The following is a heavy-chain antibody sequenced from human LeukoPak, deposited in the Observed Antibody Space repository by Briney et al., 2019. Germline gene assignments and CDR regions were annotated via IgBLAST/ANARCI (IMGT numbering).Heavy chain of an antibody. V-gene: IGHV3-66*01. CDR2: IYSGGST. CDR3: ARSGSSSWSGNY. CDR1: GFTVSSNY. Sequence: GGSLRLSCAASGFTVSSNYMSWVRQAPGKGLEWVSVIYSGGSTYYADSVKGRFTISRDNSKNTLYLQMNSLRAEDTAVYYCARSGSSSWSGNYWGQGTLVTVSS. D-gene: IGHD6-13*01. J-gene: IGHJ4*02.